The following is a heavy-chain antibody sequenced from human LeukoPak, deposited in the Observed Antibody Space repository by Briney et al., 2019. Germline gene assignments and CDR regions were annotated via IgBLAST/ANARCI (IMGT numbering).Heavy chain of an antibody. CDR3: AKPPRLHKNYFDD. Sequence: GGSLRLSCTGSGFTFGDYAMSWVRQAPGKGLEWAGFIRSKAYGGATEYAASVKGRFTIPRDDSKSIAYLQMNSLRAEDTAVYYCAKPPRLHKNYFDDWGQGTLVTVSS. V-gene: IGHV3-49*04. CDR2: IRSKAYGGAT. J-gene: IGHJ4*02. D-gene: IGHD5-24*01. CDR1: GFTFGDYA.